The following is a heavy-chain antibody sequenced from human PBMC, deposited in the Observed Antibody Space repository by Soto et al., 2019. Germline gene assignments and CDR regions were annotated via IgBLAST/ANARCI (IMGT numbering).Heavy chain of an antibody. Sequence: SGPTLVNPTQTLTLTCTFSGFSLSTSGVGVGWIRQPPGKALEWLALIYWNDDKRYSPSLKSRLTITKDTSKNQVVLTMTNMDPVDTATYYCARSLYYYDSSYFDYWGQGTLVTVAS. D-gene: IGHD3-22*01. CDR2: IYWNDDK. V-gene: IGHV2-5*01. J-gene: IGHJ4*02. CDR1: GFSLSTSGVG. CDR3: ARSLYYYDSSYFDY.